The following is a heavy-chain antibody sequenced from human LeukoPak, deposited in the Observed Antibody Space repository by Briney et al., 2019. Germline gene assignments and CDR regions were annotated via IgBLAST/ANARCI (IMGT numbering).Heavy chain of an antibody. CDR1: GASINNYY. V-gene: IGHV4-4*07. CDR2: IHGGGST. Sequence: PSETLSLTCTVSGASINNYYWSWIRQPAGKGLEWIGRIHGGGSTNYNPSLTSRVTVSIDTSKNQFSLKLSSMTAADTAVYYCARDLASPPYNWFDPCGQGTLVTVSS. J-gene: IGHJ5*02. CDR3: ARDLASPPYNWFDP. D-gene: IGHD3-3*02.